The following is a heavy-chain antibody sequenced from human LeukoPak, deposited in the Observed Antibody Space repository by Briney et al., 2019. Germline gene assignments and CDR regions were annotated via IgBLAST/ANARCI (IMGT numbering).Heavy chain of an antibody. CDR1: GFTFDDYA. D-gene: IGHD5-24*01. CDR3: AKDIYRGLDMATRPDY. CDR2: ISGDAGST. J-gene: IGHJ4*02. V-gene: IGHV3-43*02. Sequence: GRSLRLSCAASGFTFDDYAMRWVRQAPGKCLEWVSLISGDAGSTYYADSVKGRFTISRDDSKNSLYLRMNSLRTEDTAFYYCAKDIYRGLDMATRPDYWGQGTLVTVSS.